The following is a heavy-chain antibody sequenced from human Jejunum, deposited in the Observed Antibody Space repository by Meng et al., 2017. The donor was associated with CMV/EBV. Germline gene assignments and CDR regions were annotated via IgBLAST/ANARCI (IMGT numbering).Heavy chain of an antibody. V-gene: IGHV3-30*04. CDR2: ILYDESNQ. Sequence: SGFIFSSDAVNWVRRAAGKGLEWVALILYDESNQYYADSMKGRFTISRDNSKDTLYLQMNSLRAEDTAVYYYARGFGLDHSAYDFSQWGQGTLVTVSS. CDR1: GFIFSSDA. J-gene: IGHJ4*02. CDR3: ARGFGLDHSAYDFSQ. D-gene: IGHD5-12*01.